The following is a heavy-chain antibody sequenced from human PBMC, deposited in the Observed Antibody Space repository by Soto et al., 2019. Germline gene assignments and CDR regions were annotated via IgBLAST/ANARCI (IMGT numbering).Heavy chain of an antibody. J-gene: IGHJ6*03. Sequence: ASVKVSCKASGFTFTSSAMQWVRQARGQRLEWMGWMNPNSGNTGYAQKFQGRVTMTRNTSISTAYTELSSLRSEDTAVYYCARGQRGGYYYYYYYMDVWGKGTTVTVSS. D-gene: IGHD5-12*01. CDR1: GFTFTSSA. V-gene: IGHV1-8*02. CDR2: MNPNSGNT. CDR3: ARGQRGGYYYYYYYMDV.